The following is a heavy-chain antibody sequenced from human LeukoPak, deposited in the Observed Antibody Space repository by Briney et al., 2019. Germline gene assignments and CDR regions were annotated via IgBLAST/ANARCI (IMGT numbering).Heavy chain of an antibody. J-gene: IGHJ6*03. V-gene: IGHV3-66*01. D-gene: IGHD3-3*01. Sequence: GGSLRLSCAAPGFTVSSNYMSWVRQAPGKGLEWVSVIYSGGSTYYADSVKGRFTISRDNSKNTLYLQMNSLRAEDTAVYYCARAHYDFWSGYQLYYMDVWGKGTTVTVSS. CDR2: IYSGGST. CDR3: ARAHYDFWSGYQLYYMDV. CDR1: GFTVSSNY.